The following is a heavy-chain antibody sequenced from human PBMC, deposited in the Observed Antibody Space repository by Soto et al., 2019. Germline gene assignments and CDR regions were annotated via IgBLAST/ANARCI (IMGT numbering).Heavy chain of an antibody. CDR1: GYSISSGNY. J-gene: IGHJ6*02. V-gene: IGHV4-38-2*01. Sequence: SETLSLTCAVSGYSISSGNYWAWIRQPPGRGLEWIGSLYHIGSTHYNTSLKSRVTISVDTSKNHFSLELSSVTAADAAIYYCRSSTSCYDESCVDVWGQGTMVTVSS. CDR2: LYHIGST. D-gene: IGHD2-2*01. CDR3: RSSTSCYDESCVDV.